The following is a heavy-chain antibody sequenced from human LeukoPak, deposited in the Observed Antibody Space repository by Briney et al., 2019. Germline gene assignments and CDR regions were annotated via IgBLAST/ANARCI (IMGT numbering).Heavy chain of an antibody. CDR3: ARRSFLGFGDSYYYFDN. CDR2: IYPEDSDT. Sequence: GESLKISCQGSGYTFSSYWIAWVRQTPGKGLECMGVIYPEDSDTTYSPSFQGHVTISVDKSISTAYLHWTGLTASDTAIYYCARRSFLGFGDSYYYFDNWGQGTLVPVSS. V-gene: IGHV5-51*01. CDR1: GYTFSSYW. J-gene: IGHJ4*02. D-gene: IGHD3-10*01.